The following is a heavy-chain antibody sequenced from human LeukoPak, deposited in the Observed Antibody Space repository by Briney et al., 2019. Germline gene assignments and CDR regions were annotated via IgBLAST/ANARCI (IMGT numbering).Heavy chain of an antibody. CDR2: INPSGGST. V-gene: IGHV1-46*01. D-gene: IGHD2-21*02. CDR1: GYTFTSYY. Sequence: ASVKVSCKASGYTFTSYYMHWVRQAPGQGLEWMGIINPSGGSTSYAQKFQGRVTMTRDTSTSTAYMELSSLRSEDTAVYYCAARVVTAAYYFDYWGQGTLVTVSS. J-gene: IGHJ4*02. CDR3: AARVVTAAYYFDY.